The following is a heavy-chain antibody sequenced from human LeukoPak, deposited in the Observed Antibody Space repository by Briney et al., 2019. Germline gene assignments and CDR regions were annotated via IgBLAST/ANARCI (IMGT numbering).Heavy chain of an antibody. CDR3: ARDSRGLLLSF. D-gene: IGHD3-10*01. V-gene: IGHV4-61*01. J-gene: IGHJ4*02. CDR2: IYYSGST. Sequence: SETLSLTCTVSGGSVSSGSFYWSWIRQPPGKGLEWIGYIYYSGSTKYNPSLKSRVTISVDTSKNQFSLKLSSVTAADTAVYYCARDSRGLLLSFWGQGTMVTVSS. CDR1: GGSVSSGSFY.